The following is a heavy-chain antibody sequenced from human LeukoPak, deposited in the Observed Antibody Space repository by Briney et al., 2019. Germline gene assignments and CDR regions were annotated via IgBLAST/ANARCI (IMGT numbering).Heavy chain of an antibody. D-gene: IGHD1-7*01. J-gene: IGHJ3*02. V-gene: IGHV4-59*12. Sequence: SETLSLTCTVSGGSISSYYWSWIRQPPGKGLEWIGYIYHSGSTYYNPSLKSRVTISVDRSKKQFSLKLSSVTVADTAVYYCASYNWNYVAFDIWGQGTMVTAPS. CDR3: ASYNWNYVAFDI. CDR1: GGSISSYY. CDR2: IYHSGST.